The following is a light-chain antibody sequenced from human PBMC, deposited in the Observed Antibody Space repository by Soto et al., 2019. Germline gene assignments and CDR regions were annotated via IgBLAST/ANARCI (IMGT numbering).Light chain of an antibody. Sequence: QSVLTQPPSVSGSPGQSVAISCTGTSSDIGSSNGVSWYQQPPGTVPKLMIYDVNNRPSGVPDRFSGSKSGNTASLTISGLQAEDEADYYCSSYTSSNTYVFGTGTKVTVL. V-gene: IGLV2-18*02. CDR1: SSDIGSSNG. J-gene: IGLJ1*01. CDR3: SSYTSSNTYV. CDR2: DVN.